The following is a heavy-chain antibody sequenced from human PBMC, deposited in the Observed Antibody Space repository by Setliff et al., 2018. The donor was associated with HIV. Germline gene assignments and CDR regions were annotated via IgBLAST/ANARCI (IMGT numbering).Heavy chain of an antibody. CDR2: IYSSGST. D-gene: IGHD3-22*01. CDR1: SGSIRSYY. Sequence: SETLSLTCTVSSGSIRSYYWSWIRQPPGKGLEWIGYIYSSGSTNYNPSLKSRVTISVDTSKNQFSLKPSSVTAADTAVYYCARDVTYYYDSGGRDYYGMDVWGQGTTVTVSS. CDR3: ARDVTYYYDSGGRDYYGMDV. V-gene: IGHV4-59*01. J-gene: IGHJ6*02.